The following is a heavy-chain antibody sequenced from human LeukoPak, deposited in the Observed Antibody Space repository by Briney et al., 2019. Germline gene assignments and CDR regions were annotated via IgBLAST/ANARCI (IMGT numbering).Heavy chain of an antibody. V-gene: IGHV4-39*01. CDR1: GFTFSSYSMN. D-gene: IGHD3-22*01. CDR3: ASWGAYYYDSSGYPREIDY. CDR2: IYYSGST. J-gene: IGHJ4*02. Sequence: PGGSLRLSCAASGFTFSSYSMNWVRQPPGKGLEWIGSIYYSGSTYYNPSLKSRVTISVDTSKNQFSLKLSSVTAADTAVYYCASWGAYYYDSSGYPREIDYWGQGTLVTVSS.